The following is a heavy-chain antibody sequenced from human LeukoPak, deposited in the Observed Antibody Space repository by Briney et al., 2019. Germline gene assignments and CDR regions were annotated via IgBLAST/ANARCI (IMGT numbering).Heavy chain of an antibody. CDR2: IYYSGST. J-gene: IGHJ4*02. V-gene: IGHV4-30-4*01. CDR1: GGSISSGDYY. Sequence: PSETLSLTCTVSGGSISSGDYYWSWIRQPPGKGLEWIGYIYYSGSTYYNPSLRSRVTISVDRSKNQFFLRLSSVTAADTAVYYCARYYGAYFDYWGQGTLVTVSS. CDR3: ARYYGAYFDY. D-gene: IGHD4-17*01.